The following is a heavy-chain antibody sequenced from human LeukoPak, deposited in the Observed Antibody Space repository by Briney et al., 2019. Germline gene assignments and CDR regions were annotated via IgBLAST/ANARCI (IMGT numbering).Heavy chain of an antibody. Sequence: SGPTLVKPSETLSLTCTVSGGSISSYYWSWIRQPPGKGLEWIGYIYYSGSTNYNPSLKSRVTISVDTSKNQFSLKLTSVTAADAAVYYCARGRYGSGSYFFDYWGQGTLVTVSS. CDR1: GGSISSYY. CDR2: IYYSGST. V-gene: IGHV4-59*12. J-gene: IGHJ4*01. D-gene: IGHD3-10*01. CDR3: ARGRYGSGSYFFDY.